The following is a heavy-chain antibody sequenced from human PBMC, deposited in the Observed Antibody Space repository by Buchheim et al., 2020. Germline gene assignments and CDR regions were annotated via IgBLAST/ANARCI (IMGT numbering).Heavy chain of an antibody. V-gene: IGHV3-23*01. Sequence: EVQLLESGGGLVQPGGSLRLSCAASGFTFSSYAMSWVRQAPGKGLEWVSAISGSGGSTYYADSVKGRFTISRANSKNTLYLQMNSLRAEDTAVYYCAKGGYCSGGSCYPGAHLFDYWGQGTL. J-gene: IGHJ4*02. D-gene: IGHD2-15*01. CDR2: ISGSGGST. CDR1: GFTFSSYA. CDR3: AKGGYCSGGSCYPGAHLFDY.